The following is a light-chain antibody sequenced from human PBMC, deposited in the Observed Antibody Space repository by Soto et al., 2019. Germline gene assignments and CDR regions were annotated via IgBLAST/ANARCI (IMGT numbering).Light chain of an antibody. V-gene: IGKV3-20*01. Sequence: EIVLTQSPGTLSLSPGERATLSCRASQSVSSSYFAWYQQKRGQAHRLLIFGASSRSTGIPDRFSGSGSGTDFPLTISRLEAEDFAVYYCKQYGRSPPYTFGQGTKLDIK. CDR1: QSVSSSY. J-gene: IGKJ2*01. CDR3: KQYGRSPPYT. CDR2: GAS.